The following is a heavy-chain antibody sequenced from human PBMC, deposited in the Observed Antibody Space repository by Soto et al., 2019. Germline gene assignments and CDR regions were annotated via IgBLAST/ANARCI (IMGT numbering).Heavy chain of an antibody. CDR2: IFYTGHT. V-gene: IGHV4-59*13. CDR3: AREGYDRLYDY. D-gene: IGHD3-16*01. CDR1: GDSISTYY. J-gene: IGHJ4*02. Sequence: SETLSLTCFVSGDSISTYYWTWIRQPPGKRLEWIGYIFYTGHTSYNPSLKSRVTISVDTSKNQISLRLTSVTAADTALYYCAREGYDRLYDYWGQGTLVTVSS.